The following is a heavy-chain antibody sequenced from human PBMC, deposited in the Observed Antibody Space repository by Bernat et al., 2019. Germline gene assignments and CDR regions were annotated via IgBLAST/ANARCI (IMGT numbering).Heavy chain of an antibody. CDR3: ARTLYGSGSQAQYSFDY. J-gene: IGHJ4*02. V-gene: IGHV2-70*15. D-gene: IGHD3-10*01. CDR1: GFSLITSGMC. Sequence: QVTLRESGPALVKPTQTLTLTCTFSGFSLITSGMCVSWIRQPPGKALEWLARIDWDDDKYYSTSLKTRLTISKDTSKNQVVLTMTNMDPVDTATYYCARTLYGSGSQAQYSFDYWGQGTLVTVSS. CDR2: IDWDDDK.